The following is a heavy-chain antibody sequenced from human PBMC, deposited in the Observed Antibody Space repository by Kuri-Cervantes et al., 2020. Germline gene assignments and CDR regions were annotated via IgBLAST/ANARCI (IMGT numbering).Heavy chain of an antibody. Sequence: SETLFLTCAVSGGSINSSNWWTWVRQPPGKGLEWIGEIYHSGSPNYNPSLKSRVTISVDKSKDQCSLKLSSVTAADTAVYYCARWENDYYGSGSYYPTGYFDYWGQGTLVTVSS. V-gene: IGHV4-4*02. CDR2: IYHSGSP. D-gene: IGHD3-10*01. CDR1: GGSINSSNW. J-gene: IGHJ4*02. CDR3: ARWENDYYGSGSYYPTGYFDY.